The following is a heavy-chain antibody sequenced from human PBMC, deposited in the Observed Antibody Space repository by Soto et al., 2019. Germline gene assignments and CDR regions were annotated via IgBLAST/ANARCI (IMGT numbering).Heavy chain of an antibody. D-gene: IGHD3-10*01. CDR3: ARERGLTYYYGSGNAFDI. CDR1: GGSFSGYY. J-gene: IGHJ3*02. V-gene: IGHV4-34*01. Sequence: QVQLQQWGAGLLKPSETLSLTCAVYGGSFSGYYWSWIRQPPGKGLEWIGEINHSGSTNYNPSLKSRVTISVDTSKNQFSRKLSSVTAADTAVYYCARERGLTYYYGSGNAFDIWGQGTMVTVSS. CDR2: INHSGST.